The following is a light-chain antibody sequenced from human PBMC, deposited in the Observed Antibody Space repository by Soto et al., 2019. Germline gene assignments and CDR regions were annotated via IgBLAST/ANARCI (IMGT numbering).Light chain of an antibody. CDR1: SSDVGGYNY. CDR2: EVS. V-gene: IGLV2-8*01. Sequence: QSALTQPPSASGSPGQSVTISCTGNSSDVGGYNYVSWYQQHPGKAPKLMIYEVSKRPSGVPDRFSGSKSGNTASLTVSGLQAEDEADYYCSSYAGSNEVVFGGGTKLTVL. J-gene: IGLJ2*01. CDR3: SSYAGSNEVV.